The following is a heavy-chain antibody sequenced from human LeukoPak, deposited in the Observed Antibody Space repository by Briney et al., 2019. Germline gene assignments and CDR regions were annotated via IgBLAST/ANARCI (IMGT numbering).Heavy chain of an antibody. D-gene: IGHD2-2*02. CDR2: IYHSGST. V-gene: IGHV4-30-2*01. CDR1: GGSISSGGYS. Sequence: SETLSLTCAVSGGSISSGGYSWSWIRQPPGKGLEWIGYIYHSGSTYYNPSLKSRVTISVDRSKNQFSLKLSSVTAADTAVYYCARTRIVVVPAAIRKREGNYYYGMDVWGQGTTVTVSS. CDR3: ARTRIVVVPAAIRKREGNYYYGMDV. J-gene: IGHJ6*02.